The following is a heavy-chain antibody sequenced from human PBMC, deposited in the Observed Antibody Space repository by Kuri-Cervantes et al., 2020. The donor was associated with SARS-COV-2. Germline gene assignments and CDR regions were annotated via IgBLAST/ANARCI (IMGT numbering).Heavy chain of an antibody. V-gene: IGHV4-39*01. CDR1: GGSISSQSYY. D-gene: IGHD6-13*01. CDR3: ARLEIPLVAAAYAY. J-gene: IGHJ4*02. Sequence: GSLRLSCTVSGGSISSQSYYWGWIRQPPGKGLEWIGSVYYSGTTYYNPSLRSRVTISLDTSKNQLSLNLNSVTAADTAVYYCARLEIPLVAAAYAYWGQGTLVTVSS. CDR2: VYYSGTT.